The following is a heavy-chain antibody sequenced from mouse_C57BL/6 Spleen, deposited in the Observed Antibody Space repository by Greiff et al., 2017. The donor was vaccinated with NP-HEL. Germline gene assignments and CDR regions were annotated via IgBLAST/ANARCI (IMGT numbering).Heavy chain of an antibody. J-gene: IGHJ1*03. CDR3: VRDSYYGSSYGGYWYFDV. CDR1: GFTFTTYA. V-gene: IGHV10-3*01. D-gene: IGHD1-1*01. Sequence: EVKLMESGGGLVQPKGSLKLSCAASGFTFTTYAMHWFRHAPGTGFEWVARITSKSSNYATYYADSVKDRFTISRDDSQSMLYLQMNNLKTEDTAMYYGVRDSYYGSSYGGYWYFDVWGTGTTVTVSS. CDR2: ITSKSSNYAT.